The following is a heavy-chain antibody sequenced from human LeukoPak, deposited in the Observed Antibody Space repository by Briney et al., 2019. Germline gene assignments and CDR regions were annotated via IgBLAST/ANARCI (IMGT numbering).Heavy chain of an antibody. CDR3: ARVGMTTGWTVGYYFDY. V-gene: IGHV3-48*04. D-gene: IGHD4-11*01. J-gene: IGHJ4*02. CDR1: GFTLSSYN. Sequence: GGSLRLSCAVSGFTLSSYNMNWVRQAPGKGLEWVSYIRNSGNTIYYADSVKGRFTISRDNAKNSLYLQMNSLRAEDTAVYYCARVGMTTGWTVGYYFDYWGQGTLVTVSS. CDR2: IRNSGNTI.